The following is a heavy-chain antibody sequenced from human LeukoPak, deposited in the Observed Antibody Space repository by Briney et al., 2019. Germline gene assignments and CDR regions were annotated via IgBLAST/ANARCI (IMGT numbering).Heavy chain of an antibody. V-gene: IGHV5-51*01. Sequence: KSGESLKISCKDSGYLFTSYWIAWVRQRPGKGLEWMGIIYPGDSDTRYSPSFQGRVTISADKSINTAYLLWSSLQASDTATYYCARQDASGTYDAFDVWGQGTLVTV. CDR2: IYPGDSDT. D-gene: IGHD3-10*01. CDR1: GYLFTSYW. CDR3: ARQDASGTYDAFDV. J-gene: IGHJ3*01.